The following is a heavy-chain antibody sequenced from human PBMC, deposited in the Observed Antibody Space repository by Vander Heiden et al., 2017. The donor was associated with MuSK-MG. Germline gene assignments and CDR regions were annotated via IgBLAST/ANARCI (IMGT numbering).Heavy chain of an antibody. CDR2: IYYSGSS. J-gene: IGHJ4*02. V-gene: IGHV4-59*01. CDR3: AREGLRREVDY. Sequence: QVQLQESGPGFVKPLETLSLTCTVAGGAISSYYWSWIRQPPGKGLEWIGYIYYSGSSNYNPSLKSRVTISVDTSKNQFSLKLGSVTAADTAVYYCAREGLRREVDYCGQGTLVTVSS. CDR1: GGAISSYY.